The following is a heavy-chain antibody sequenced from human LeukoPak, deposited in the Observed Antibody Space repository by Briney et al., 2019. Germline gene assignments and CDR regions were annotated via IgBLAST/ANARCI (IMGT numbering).Heavy chain of an antibody. D-gene: IGHD2-8*02. J-gene: IGHJ4*02. Sequence: GGSLRLSCAASGFTFSDYWMTWGRQAPGEGLEWVANIKPEGSEKYYVDSVRGRFTISRDNAKNSLYLQMNRLRIEDTDAYYCASYLYWWSDLGYWGQGTLVTVSS. V-gene: IGHV3-7*01. CDR2: IKPEGSEK. CDR1: GFTFSDYW. CDR3: ASYLYWWSDLGY.